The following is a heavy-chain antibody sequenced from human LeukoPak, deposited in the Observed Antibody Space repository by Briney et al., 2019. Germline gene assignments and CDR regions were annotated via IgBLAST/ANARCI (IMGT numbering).Heavy chain of an antibody. J-gene: IGHJ6*03. D-gene: IGHD1-1*01. Sequence: PGGSLRLSCAASGFTFSSYWMSWVRQAPGKGLEWVANIKQDGSEKYYVDSVKGRFTISRGNAKNSLYLQMDSLRAEDTAVYYCARDRRAAGDYYHYYMDVWGKGTTVTVSS. V-gene: IGHV3-7*01. CDR2: IKQDGSEK. CDR1: GFTFSSYW. CDR3: ARDRRAAGDYYHYYMDV.